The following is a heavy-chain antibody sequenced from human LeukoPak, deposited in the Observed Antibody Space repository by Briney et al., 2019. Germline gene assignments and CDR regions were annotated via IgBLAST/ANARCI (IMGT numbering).Heavy chain of an antibody. Sequence: GGSLRLSCAASGFTFSSYEMNWVRQAPGKGLEWVANIKEDESEKDYVDSVKGRFTISRDNSKNTLYLQMNSLRAEDTAVYYCTREIDNWNAFDYWGQGTLVTVSS. CDR1: GFTFSSYE. V-gene: IGHV3-7*01. CDR3: TREIDNWNAFDY. J-gene: IGHJ4*02. D-gene: IGHD1-20*01. CDR2: IKEDESEK.